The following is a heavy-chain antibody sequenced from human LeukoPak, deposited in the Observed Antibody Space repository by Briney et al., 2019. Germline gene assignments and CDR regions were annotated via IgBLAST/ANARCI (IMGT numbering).Heavy chain of an antibody. V-gene: IGHV3-23*01. J-gene: IGHJ4*02. CDR3: AKARGRDGYKDELDY. D-gene: IGHD5-24*01. Sequence: GGSLRLSCAASEFTFSSCAMSWVRQAPGEGLYWVSVISGSGGSTYYADSVKGLFTISRDNSKNTLYLQMNSLRAEDTDVYYCAKARGRDGYKDELDYWGQGTLVTVSS. CDR1: EFTFSSCA. CDR2: ISGSGGST.